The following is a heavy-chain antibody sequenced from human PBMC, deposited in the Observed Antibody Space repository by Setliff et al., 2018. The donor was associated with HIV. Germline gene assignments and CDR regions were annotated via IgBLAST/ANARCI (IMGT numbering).Heavy chain of an antibody. V-gene: IGHV1-69*05. CDR1: GGSFSSYA. CDR3: ARALAAAHYGSGSYLGYYYMDV. D-gene: IGHD3-10*01. J-gene: IGHJ6*03. CDR2: IVPILNTG. Sequence: SVKVSCKASGGSFSSYAISWVRQAPGQGLEWMGGIVPILNTGNYAQKFQGRVTITTDESTSTAYMELSSLRSEDTAVYYCARALAAAHYGSGSYLGYYYMDVWGKGTTVTVSS.